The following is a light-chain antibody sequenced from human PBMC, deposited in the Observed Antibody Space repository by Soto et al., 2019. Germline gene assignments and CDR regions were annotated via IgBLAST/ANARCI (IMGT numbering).Light chain of an antibody. V-gene: IGLV1-40*01. CDR3: QSYDNTLSGPIYV. CDR2: GNT. J-gene: IGLJ1*01. CDR1: RSNLGAGYD. Sequence: QSALTQPPSVSGAPGQRVTISCTGSRSNLGAGYDVHWYQLLPGRAPKLLIYGNTNRPSGVPDRFSGSKSATSASLAITGLQAEDEAIYYCQSYDNTLSGPIYVFGTGTKVTV.